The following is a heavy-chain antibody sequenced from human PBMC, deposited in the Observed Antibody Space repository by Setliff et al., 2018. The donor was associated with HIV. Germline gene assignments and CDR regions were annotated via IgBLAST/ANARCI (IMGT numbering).Heavy chain of an antibody. CDR3: ARAVSTLIRGVTLNHFYYMDV. D-gene: IGHD3-10*01. CDR2: INPEGGGT. J-gene: IGHJ6*03. Sequence: SVKVSCKASGYIFRNHYIHWVRQAPGKGLEWMAMINPEGGGTTNAHKFQGRITLASDTSTNTVYMELSSLTHEDTAMYFCARAVSTLIRGVTLNHFYYMDVWGTGTTVTVSS. CDR1: GYIFRNHY. V-gene: IGHV1-46*01.